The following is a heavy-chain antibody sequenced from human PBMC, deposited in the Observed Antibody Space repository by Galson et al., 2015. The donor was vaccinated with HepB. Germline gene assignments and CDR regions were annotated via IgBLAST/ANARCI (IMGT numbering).Heavy chain of an antibody. Sequence: TLSLTCTVSGGSISSGGYSWSWIRQPPGKDLEWIGYIYNTGGAYYNPSLKSRVTMSVDRSKNQFSLKLSSVTAADTAVYYCARGIPAAGTSYFDYWGQATLVTVSS. J-gene: IGHJ4*02. CDR2: IYNTGGA. D-gene: IGHD6-13*01. CDR1: GGSISSGGYS. V-gene: IGHV4-30-2*01. CDR3: ARGIPAAGTSYFDY.